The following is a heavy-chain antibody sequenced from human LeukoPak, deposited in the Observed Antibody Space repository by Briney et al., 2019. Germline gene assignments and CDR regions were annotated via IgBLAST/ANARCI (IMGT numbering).Heavy chain of an antibody. CDR2: IYYSGRT. J-gene: IGHJ5*02. CDR1: RGSISSYY. V-gene: IGHV4-59*01. Sequence: SETLSLTCIVSRGSISSYYWSWIRQPPGKGLEWIGYIYYSGRTNYNPPLTSRVTIPVDTSKNQFSLKLSSVTAADTAVYYCARGDWGDCSGGSCPNWFDPWGQGTLVAVSS. CDR3: ARGDWGDCSGGSCPNWFDP. D-gene: IGHD2-15*01.